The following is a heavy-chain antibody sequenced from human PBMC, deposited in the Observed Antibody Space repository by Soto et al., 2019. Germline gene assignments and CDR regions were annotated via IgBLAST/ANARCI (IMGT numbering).Heavy chain of an antibody. J-gene: IGHJ4*02. CDR1: GFTFSSYS. Sequence: EVQLVESGGGLVKPGGSLRLSCAASGFTFSSYSMNWVRQAPGKGLEWVSSISSSSSYIYYADSVKGRFTISRDNAKNSLYLQMNSLRAEDTAVYYCAKATTVSIPDYWGQGTLVTVSS. CDR2: ISSSSSYI. V-gene: IGHV3-21*01. CDR3: AKATTVSIPDY. D-gene: IGHD4-17*01.